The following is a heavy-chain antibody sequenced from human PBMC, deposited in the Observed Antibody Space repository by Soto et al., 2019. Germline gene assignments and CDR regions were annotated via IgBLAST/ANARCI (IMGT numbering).Heavy chain of an antibody. CDR3: ARASVFYDFWSGYNWFDP. J-gene: IGHJ5*02. D-gene: IGHD3-3*01. CDR2: IYHSGST. Sequence: SETLSLTCAVSGGSISSGGYSWSWIRQPPGKGLEWIGYIYHSGSTYYNPSLKSRVTISVDRSKNQFSLKLSSVTAADTAVYYCARASVFYDFWSGYNWFDPWGQGTLVTVSP. V-gene: IGHV4-30-2*01. CDR1: GGSISSGGYS.